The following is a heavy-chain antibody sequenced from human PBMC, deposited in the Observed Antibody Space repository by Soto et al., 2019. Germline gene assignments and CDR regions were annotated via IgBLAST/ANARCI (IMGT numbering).Heavy chain of an antibody. CDR3: ARDRGSRWSYYYGMDV. CDR1: GFTFSSYS. Sequence: EVQLVESGGGLVKPGGSLRLSCAASGFTFSSYSMNWVHQAPGKGLEWVSSISSSSSYIYYADSVKGRFTISRDNAKNSLYLQMNSLRAEDTAVYYCARDRGSRWSYYYGMDVWGQGTKVTVSS. CDR2: ISSSSSYI. J-gene: IGHJ6*02. D-gene: IGHD6-13*01. V-gene: IGHV3-21*01.